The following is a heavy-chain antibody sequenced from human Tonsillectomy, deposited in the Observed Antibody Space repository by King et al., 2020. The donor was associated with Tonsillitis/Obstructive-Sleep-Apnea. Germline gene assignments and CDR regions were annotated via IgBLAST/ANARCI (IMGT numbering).Heavy chain of an antibody. CDR1: GFTFSSYA. J-gene: IGHJ3*02. CDR2: ISYDGSNK. CDR3: ETQAYCGGDCYDYDAFDI. D-gene: IGHD2-21*02. Sequence: VQLVESGGGVVQPGRSLRLSCAASGFTFSSYAMHWVRQAPGKGLEWVAVISYDGSNKYYADSVKGRFTISRDNSKNTLYLQMNSLRAEDTAVYYCETQAYCGGDCYDYDAFDIWGQGTMVTVSS. V-gene: IGHV3-30*04.